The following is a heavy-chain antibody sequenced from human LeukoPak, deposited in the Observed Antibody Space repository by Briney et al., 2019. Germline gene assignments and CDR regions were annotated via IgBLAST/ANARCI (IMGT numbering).Heavy chain of an antibody. Sequence: PSETLSLTCTVSGGSISSSSYYWGWIRQPPGKGLEWIGSIYYSGSTYYNPSLKSRLTISVDTSKNQFSLKLSSVTAADTAVYYCARLGDYDFWSGYYYYFDYWGQGTLVTVSS. V-gene: IGHV4-39*01. CDR2: IYYSGST. D-gene: IGHD3-3*01. CDR1: GGSISSSSYY. J-gene: IGHJ4*02. CDR3: ARLGDYDFWSGYYYYFDY.